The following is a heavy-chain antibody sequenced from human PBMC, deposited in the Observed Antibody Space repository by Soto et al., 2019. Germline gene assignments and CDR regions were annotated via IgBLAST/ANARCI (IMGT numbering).Heavy chain of an antibody. J-gene: IGHJ6*02. CDR2: IYPGDSDT. CDR3: ARSPYDFWSGYYKDYYYGMDV. CDR1: KYSFTSYL. Sequence: LYICSKGSKYSFTSYLIGWVRQMSGKGLEWMGIIYPGDSDTRYSRSFQGQVTISADKSISTAYLQWSSLKASDTAMYYCARSPYDFWSGYYKDYYYGMDVWGQGTTVTVSS. V-gene: IGHV5-51*01. D-gene: IGHD3-3*01.